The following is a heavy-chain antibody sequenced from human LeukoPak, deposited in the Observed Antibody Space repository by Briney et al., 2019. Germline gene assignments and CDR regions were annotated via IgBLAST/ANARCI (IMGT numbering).Heavy chain of an antibody. Sequence: SETLSLTCTVSGGSISSSSYYWGWIRQPPGKGLEWIGSIYYSGSTYYNPSLKSRVTISVDMSKNQFSLKLSSVTAADTAVYYCARQTTVVTPSYYYYGMDVWGQGTTVTVSS. D-gene: IGHD4-23*01. J-gene: IGHJ6*02. V-gene: IGHV4-39*01. CDR1: GGSISSSSYY. CDR3: ARQTTVVTPSYYYYGMDV. CDR2: IYYSGST.